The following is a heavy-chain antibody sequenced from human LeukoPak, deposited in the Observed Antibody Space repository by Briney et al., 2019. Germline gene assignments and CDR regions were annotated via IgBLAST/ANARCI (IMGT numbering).Heavy chain of an antibody. D-gene: IGHD3-22*01. CDR1: GGTFRSYA. CDR2: IIPILGIA. CDR3: ARDRADYYDSSGSKGSDY. V-gene: IGHV1-69*04. Sequence: SVKVSCKASGGTFRSYAISWVRQAPGQGLEWMGRIIPILGIANYAQKFLGRVTITADKSTSTAYMELSSLRSEDTAVYYCARDRADYYDSSGSKGSDYWGQGTLVTVSS. J-gene: IGHJ4*02.